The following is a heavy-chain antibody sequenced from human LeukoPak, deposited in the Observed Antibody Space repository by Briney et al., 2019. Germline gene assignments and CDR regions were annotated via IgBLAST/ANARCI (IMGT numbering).Heavy chain of an antibody. J-gene: IGHJ4*02. CDR3: ARDGAEVAGFDS. CDR2: IYTTGST. V-gene: IGHV4-4*07. D-gene: IGHD6-19*01. Sequence: SETLSLTCTVSGGSISTYYWSWIRQSAGKGLERIGRIYTTGSTDYNPSLKSRVTMSVDTSQNQFSLKLTSVTAADTAVYYCARDGAEVAGFDSWGQGTLVIVSS. CDR1: GGSISTYY.